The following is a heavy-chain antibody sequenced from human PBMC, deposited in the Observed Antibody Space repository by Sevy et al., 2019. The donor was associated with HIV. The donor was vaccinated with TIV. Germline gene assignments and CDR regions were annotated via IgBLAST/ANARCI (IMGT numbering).Heavy chain of an antibody. J-gene: IGHJ6*03. CDR3: ARHREDGARFYYYYYMDV. CDR2: IYYSGST. V-gene: IGHV4-39*01. CDR1: GGSISSSSYY. D-gene: IGHD1-26*01. Sequence: SETLSLTCTVSGGSISSSSYYWDWIRQPPGKGLEWIGSIYYSGSTYYNPSLKSRVTISVDTSKNQFSLKLSSVTAADTAVYYCARHREDGARFYYYYYMDVWGKGTTVTVSS.